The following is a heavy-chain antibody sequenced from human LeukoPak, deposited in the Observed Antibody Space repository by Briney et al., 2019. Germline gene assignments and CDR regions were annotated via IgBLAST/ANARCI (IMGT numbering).Heavy chain of an antibody. Sequence: ASVNVFCKASGYTFTSYYMHCVRQAPGQGLEGGRIINPRGGSTSYAQEFEGRVTMTRDTSTSTVYMELSSLSSEDTAVYHCARVLIAAAGWFDPWGQGTLVTVSS. J-gene: IGHJ5*02. CDR1: GYTFTSYY. D-gene: IGHD6-13*01. CDR2: INPRGGST. CDR3: ARVLIAAAGWFDP. V-gene: IGHV1-46*01.